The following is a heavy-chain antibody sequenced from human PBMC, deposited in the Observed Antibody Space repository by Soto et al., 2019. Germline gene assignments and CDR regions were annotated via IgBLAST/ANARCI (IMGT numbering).Heavy chain of an antibody. J-gene: IGHJ4*02. CDR1: GGSISSYY. Sequence: SETLSLTCTVSGGSISSYYWSWIRQPPGKGLEWIGYIYYSGSTNYNPSLKSRVTISVDTSKNQFSLKLSSVTAADTAVYYCARFVIAARCFDYWGQGTLVTVSS. V-gene: IGHV4-59*01. CDR2: IYYSGST. CDR3: ARFVIAARCFDY. D-gene: IGHD6-6*01.